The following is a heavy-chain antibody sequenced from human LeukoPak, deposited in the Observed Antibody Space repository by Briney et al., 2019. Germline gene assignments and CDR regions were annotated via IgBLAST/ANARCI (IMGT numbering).Heavy chain of an antibody. J-gene: IGHJ6*02. CDR1: GYSFTSYW. CDR3: ALWELRHTGGMDV. V-gene: IGHV5-51*01. D-gene: IGHD1-26*01. CDR2: IYPGDSDT. Sequence: GESLKISCKGSGYSFTSYWIGWVRQMPGKGLEWMGIIYPGDSDTRYSPSFQGQVTISADKSISTAYLQWNSLKASDTAMYYCALWELRHTGGMDVWGQGTTVTVSS.